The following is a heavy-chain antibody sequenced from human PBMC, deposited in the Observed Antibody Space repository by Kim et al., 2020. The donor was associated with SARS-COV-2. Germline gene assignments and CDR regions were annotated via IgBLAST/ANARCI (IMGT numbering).Heavy chain of an antibody. V-gene: IGHV4-39*01. D-gene: IGHD6-6*01. CDR2: IYYSGST. CDR3: ARLSEKQLALGY. Sequence: SETLSLTCTVSGGSISSSSYYWGWFRQPPGKGLEWIGSIYYSGSTYYNPSLKSRVTISVDTSKNQFSLKLSSVTAADTAVYYCARLSEKQLALGYWGQGTLVTVSS. CDR1: GGSISSSSYY. J-gene: IGHJ4*02.